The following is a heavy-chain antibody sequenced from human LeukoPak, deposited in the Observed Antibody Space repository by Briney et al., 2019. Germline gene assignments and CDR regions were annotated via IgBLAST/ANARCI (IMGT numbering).Heavy chain of an antibody. CDR2: MNPNSGNT. V-gene: IGHV1-8*01. J-gene: IGHJ2*01. CDR1: GYTFTSYD. CDR3: ARRVTYYDLLTAYYNRYFDL. D-gene: IGHD3-9*01. Sequence: ASVKVSCKAFGYTFTSYDINWVRQATGQGLEWMGWMNPNSGNTGYAQKFQGRVTMTRNTSISTAYMELSSLRSEDTAVYYCARRVTYYDLLTAYYNRYFDLWGHGTLVTVSS.